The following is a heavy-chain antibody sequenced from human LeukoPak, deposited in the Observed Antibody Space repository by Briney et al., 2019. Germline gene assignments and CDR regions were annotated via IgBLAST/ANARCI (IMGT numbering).Heavy chain of an antibody. CDR1: GFTFSSYG. Sequence: GGSLRLSCAASGFTFSSYGMLWVRQAPGKGLEWVSSISRSGESTYYADSVKGRFTISRDNSKNTLYLQMNSLRAEDTAVYYCAKWGRAASDYWGQGTLVTVSS. D-gene: IGHD3-16*01. CDR3: AKWGRAASDY. V-gene: IGHV3-23*01. J-gene: IGHJ4*02. CDR2: ISRSGEST.